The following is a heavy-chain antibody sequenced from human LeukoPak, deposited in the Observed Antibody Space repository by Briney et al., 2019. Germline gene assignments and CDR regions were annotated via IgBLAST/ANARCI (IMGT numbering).Heavy chain of an antibody. CDR2: IYYSGST. V-gene: IGHV4-30-4*08. D-gene: IGHD3-10*01. J-gene: IGHJ5*02. CDR1: GGSISSGDYY. Sequence: PSETLSLTCTVSGGSISSGDYYWSWIRQPPGKGLEWIGYIYYSGSTYYNPSLKSRVTISVDTSKNQFSLKLSSVTAADTAVYYCAREGRLLWFGELSPRWFDPWGQGTLVTVSS. CDR3: AREGRLLWFGELSPRWFDP.